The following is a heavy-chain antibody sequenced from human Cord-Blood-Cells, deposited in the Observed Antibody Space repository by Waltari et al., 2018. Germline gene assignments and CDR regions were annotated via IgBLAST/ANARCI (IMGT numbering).Heavy chain of an antibody. D-gene: IGHD2-2*02. V-gene: IGHV4-31*03. CDR1: GGSISSAGYY. CDR3: ARGGVIVVVPAAIPGWFDP. CDR2: IYYSGST. Sequence: QVQLQESGPGLVKPSQTLSLTCTVSGGSISSAGYYWSWIRQPPGKGLEWIGYIYYSGSTYYNPSLKSRVTISVDTSKNQFSLKLSSVTAADTAVYYCARGGVIVVVPAAIPGWFDPWGQGTLVTVSS. J-gene: IGHJ5*02.